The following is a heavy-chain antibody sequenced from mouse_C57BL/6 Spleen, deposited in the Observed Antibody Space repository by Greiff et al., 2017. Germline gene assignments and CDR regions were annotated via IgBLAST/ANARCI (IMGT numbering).Heavy chain of an antibody. CDR2: IYPGSGST. J-gene: IGHJ2*01. D-gene: IGHD3-2*02. CDR1: GYTFTSYW. CDR3: TRRQLRLRYFDY. Sequence: QVQLQQPGAELVKPGASVKMSCKASGYTFTSYWITWVKQRPGQGLEWIGDIYPGSGSTNYNQKFKGKAILTADKSSSTAYMELRSLTSEDSAVYYCTRRQLRLRYFDYWGQGTTRTVSS. V-gene: IGHV1-55*01.